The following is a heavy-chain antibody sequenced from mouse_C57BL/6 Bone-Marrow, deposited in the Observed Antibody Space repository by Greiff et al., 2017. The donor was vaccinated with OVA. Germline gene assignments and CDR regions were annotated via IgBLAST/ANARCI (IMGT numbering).Heavy chain of an antibody. J-gene: IGHJ3*01. CDR1: GYTFTNYW. CDR3: ARRDGYYPWFAY. V-gene: IGHV1-63*01. D-gene: IGHD2-3*01. CDR2: IYPGGGYT. Sequence: QVQLQQSGAELVRPGTSVKMSCKASGYTFTNYWIGWAKQRPGHGLEWIGDIYPGGGYTNYNEKFKGKATLTADKSSSTAYMQFSSLTSEDSAIYDCARRDGYYPWFAYWGQGNLVTVSA.